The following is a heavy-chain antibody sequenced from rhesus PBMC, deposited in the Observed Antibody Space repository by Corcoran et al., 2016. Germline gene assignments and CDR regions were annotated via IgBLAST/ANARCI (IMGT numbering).Heavy chain of an antibody. CDR2: ISYTGGST. Sequence: EVQLVESGGGLAKPGGSLRLSCAASGFSFSDYYMYWVRQAPGKGLEWGSGISYTGGSTNDADSVKGRCTISRENAKNTLYLQMDSLRAEDTAVYYCARDSWGYSGSWNFGYWGQGVLVTVSS. J-gene: IGHJ4*01. CDR1: GFSFSDYY. CDR3: ARDSWGYSGSWNFGY. D-gene: IGHD6-25*01. V-gene: IGHV3S18*01.